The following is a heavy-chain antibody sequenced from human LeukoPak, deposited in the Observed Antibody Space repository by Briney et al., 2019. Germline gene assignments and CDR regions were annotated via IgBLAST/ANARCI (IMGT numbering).Heavy chain of an antibody. Sequence: SETLSLTCTVSGGSMSSYYWSWIRRPPGKGLEWIGYIYYSGTTNYNPSLESRVTISVDTSKNQFSLKLRSVTAADTAVYYCARGVYIAAAQYGYWGQGTLVTVSS. CDR1: GGSMSSYY. CDR2: IYYSGTT. J-gene: IGHJ4*02. D-gene: IGHD6-13*01. V-gene: IGHV4-59*01. CDR3: ARGVYIAAAQYGY.